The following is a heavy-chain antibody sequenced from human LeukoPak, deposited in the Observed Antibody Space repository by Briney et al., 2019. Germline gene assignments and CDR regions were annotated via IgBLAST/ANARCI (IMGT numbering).Heavy chain of an antibody. CDR1: GGSISSSSYY. J-gene: IGHJ5*02. D-gene: IGHD3-9*01. Sequence: PSETLSLTCIVSGGSISSSSYYWGWIRQPPGKGLEWIGSIYYSGSTYYNPSLKSRVTISVDTSKNQFSLKLSSVTAADTAVYYCAREGGDFDWLLKTKRFDPWGQGTLVTVSS. V-gene: IGHV4-39*02. CDR3: AREGGDFDWLLKTKRFDP. CDR2: IYYSGST.